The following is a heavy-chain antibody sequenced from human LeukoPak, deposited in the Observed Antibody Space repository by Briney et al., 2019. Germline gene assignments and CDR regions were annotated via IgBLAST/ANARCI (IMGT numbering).Heavy chain of an antibody. CDR2: INPSGGSR. CDR3: AREARLGQQLVLGLYYFDY. D-gene: IGHD6-13*01. Sequence: ASVKVSCKSSGYTFTSYYMHWVRQAPGQGLEWMGIINPSGGSRSYAQKFQGRVTMTRDMSTRTVYMELSSLRTEDTAVYYCAREARLGQQLVLGLYYFDYRGRGTPVTVSS. CDR1: GYTFTSYY. V-gene: IGHV1-46*01. J-gene: IGHJ4*02.